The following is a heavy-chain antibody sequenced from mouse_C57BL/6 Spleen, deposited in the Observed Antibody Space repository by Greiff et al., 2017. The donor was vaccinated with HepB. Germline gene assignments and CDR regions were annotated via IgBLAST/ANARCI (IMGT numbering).Heavy chain of an antibody. V-gene: IGHV1-15*01. J-gene: IGHJ4*01. D-gene: IGHD1-1*01. Sequence: QVQLKDSGAELVRPGASVTLSCKASGYTFTDYEMHWVKQTPVHGLEWIGAIDPETGGTAYDQKFKGKAILTADKSSSTAYMELRSLTSEDSAVYYVTREGGNYYGSSRDAMDYWGQGTSVTVSS. CDR1: GYTFTDYE. CDR2: IDPETGGT. CDR3: TREGGNYYGSSRDAMDY.